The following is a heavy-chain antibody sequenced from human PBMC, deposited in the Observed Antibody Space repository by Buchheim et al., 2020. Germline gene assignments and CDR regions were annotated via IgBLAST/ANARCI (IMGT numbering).Heavy chain of an antibody. CDR3: ARDSGYRSEY. D-gene: IGHD5-18*01. CDR2: IDHSGFT. V-gene: IGHV4-4*02. Sequence: QVQLQESGPGLVKPSGTLSFTCAVSGDSVSNGNWWNWVRQPPGKGLEWIGEIDHSGFTKYNPSLKSRVTIEQDKTKNQFSPKLTSVTAADTAVYYCARDSGYRSEYWGQGTL. CDR1: GDSVSNGNW. J-gene: IGHJ4*02.